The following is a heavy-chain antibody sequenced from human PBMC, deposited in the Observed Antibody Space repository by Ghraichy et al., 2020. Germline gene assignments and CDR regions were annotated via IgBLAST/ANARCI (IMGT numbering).Heavy chain of an antibody. J-gene: IGHJ4*02. CDR3: ARGRGSLDY. V-gene: IGHV4-34*01. CDR2: INHSGST. Sequence: SQTLSLTCAVYGGSFSGYYWSWIRQPPGKGLEWIGEINHSGSTNYNPSLKSRVTISVDTSKNQFSLKLSSVTAADTAVYYCARGRGSLDYWGQGTLVTVSS. D-gene: IGHD2-15*01. CDR1: GGSFSGYY.